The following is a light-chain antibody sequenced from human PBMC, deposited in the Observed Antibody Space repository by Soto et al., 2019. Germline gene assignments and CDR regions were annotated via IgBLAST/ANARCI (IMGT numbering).Light chain of an antibody. CDR1: QSVDIY. J-gene: IGKJ4*01. CDR3: QQYIDWPPIT. Sequence: EIVMTQSPASLSVYPGERATLSCRASQSVDIYLAWYQQRPGQAPRLLIYDTSIRAPGIPATFSGSGSVTEFTLTISSLQSEDVAVYYCQQYIDWPPITFGGGTKVQIK. V-gene: IGKV3-15*01. CDR2: DTS.